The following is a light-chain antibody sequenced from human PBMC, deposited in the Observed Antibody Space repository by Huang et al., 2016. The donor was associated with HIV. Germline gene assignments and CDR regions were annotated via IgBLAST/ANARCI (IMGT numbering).Light chain of an antibody. CDR2: AAS. CDR3: LQDFNYPRT. Sequence: AIQMTQSPSSLSASLGDRITITCRASQGIRNDLGWYQHTPGKAPKLLIYAASELQVGVPLRFRGSGSCTDFTLIITSLQPEDVGTYYCLQDFNYPRTFGQGTTVNI. J-gene: IGKJ1*01. CDR1: QGIRND. V-gene: IGKV1-6*01.